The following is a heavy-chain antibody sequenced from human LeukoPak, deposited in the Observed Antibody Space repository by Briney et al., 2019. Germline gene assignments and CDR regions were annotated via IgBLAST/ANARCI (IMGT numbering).Heavy chain of an antibody. J-gene: IGHJ4*02. CDR3: TRDGNFYDFWSGYEPIDY. CDR1: GFTFGDYA. V-gene: IGHV3-49*03. D-gene: IGHD3-3*01. CDR2: IRSKAYGGTT. Sequence: GGSLRLSCTASGFTFGDYAMSWFRQAPGKGLEWVGFIRSKAYGGTTEYAASVKGRFTISRDDSKSIAYLQMNSVKTEDTAVYYCTRDGNFYDFWSGYEPIDYWGQGTLVTVSS.